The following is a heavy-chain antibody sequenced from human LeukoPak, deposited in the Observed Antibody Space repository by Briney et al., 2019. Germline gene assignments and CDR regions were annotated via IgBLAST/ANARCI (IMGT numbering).Heavy chain of an antibody. V-gene: IGHV1-2*02. D-gene: IGHD3-22*01. J-gene: IGHJ4*02. CDR1: GYTFTGYY. CDR2: INPNSGGT. Sequence: ASVKVSCKASGYTFTGYYMHWVRQAPGQGLEWMGWINPNSGGTNYAQKFQGRVTMTRDTSISTAYMELSRLRSDDTAVYYCARLPYYYDGSGYRDYWGQGTLVTVSS. CDR3: ARLPYYYDGSGYRDY.